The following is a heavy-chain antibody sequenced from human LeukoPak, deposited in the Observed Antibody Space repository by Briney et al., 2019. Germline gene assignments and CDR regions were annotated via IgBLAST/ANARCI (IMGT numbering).Heavy chain of an antibody. CDR3: ARVETGIWIFDY. Sequence: PGGSLRLSCAASGFTFSDHYMDWVRQAPGKGLEWVGRTRNKANSYTTEYAASVKGRFTISRDDSKNSVYLQMNSLKTEDTAVYYCARVETGIWIFDYWGQGTLVTVFS. J-gene: IGHJ4*02. CDR2: TRNKANSYTT. V-gene: IGHV3-72*01. CDR1: GFTFSDHY. D-gene: IGHD1-1*01.